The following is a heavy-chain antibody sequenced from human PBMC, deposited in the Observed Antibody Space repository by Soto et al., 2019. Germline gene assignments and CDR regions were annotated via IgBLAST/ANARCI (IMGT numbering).Heavy chain of an antibody. V-gene: IGHV3-13*01. CDR2: IGTAGDT. CDR1: GFTFSSYD. J-gene: IGHJ6*02. Sequence: PGGSLRLSCAASGFTFSSYDMHWVRQATGKGLEWVSAIGTAGDTYYPGSVKGRFTISRENAKNSLYLQMNSLRAEDTAVYYCARAEPGIVAGPYYYYYGMDVWGQGTTVTVSS. D-gene: IGHD3-22*01. CDR3: ARAEPGIVAGPYYYYYGMDV.